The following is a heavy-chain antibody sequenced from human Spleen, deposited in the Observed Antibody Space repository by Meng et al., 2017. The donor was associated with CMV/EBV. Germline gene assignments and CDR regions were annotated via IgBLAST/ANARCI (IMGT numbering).Heavy chain of an antibody. V-gene: IGHV3-33*01. CDR2: IWYDGSNK. Sequence: PGRSLRLSCAASGFIFSSYGMHWVRQTQGKGLEWVAVIWYDGSNKYYADSVKGRFTISRDNSKNMLYLQMNSLRVEDTALYYCASELRWGQGTLVTVSS. CDR3: ASELR. J-gene: IGHJ4*02. CDR1: GFIFSSYG.